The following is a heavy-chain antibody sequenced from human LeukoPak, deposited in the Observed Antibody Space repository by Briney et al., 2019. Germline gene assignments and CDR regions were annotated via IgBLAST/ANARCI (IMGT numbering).Heavy chain of an antibody. Sequence: ASVKVSCKASGYTFTGYYMHWVRQAPGQGLEWMGWIHPKSGDTKYAQKFLGRVTLTRDTSTTIVYMELKWLTSDDTAVYYCSRGSGISYGGIDYWGQGTLVTVSS. CDR2: IHPKSGDT. J-gene: IGHJ4*02. CDR1: GYTFTGYY. V-gene: IGHV1-2*02. D-gene: IGHD5-18*01. CDR3: SRGSGISYGGIDY.